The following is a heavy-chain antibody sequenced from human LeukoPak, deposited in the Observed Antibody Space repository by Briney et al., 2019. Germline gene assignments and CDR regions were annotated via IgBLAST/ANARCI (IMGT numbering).Heavy chain of an antibody. V-gene: IGHV3-33*01. J-gene: IGHJ5*02. Sequence: PGRSLRLSCAASGFTFSSYGMHWVRQAPGKGLEWVAVIWYDGSTKYYADSVKGQFTISRDNSKNTLYLQMNSLRAEDTAVYYCARDHVPILWFGEFEKNWFDPWGQGTLVTVSS. CDR1: GFTFSSYG. CDR2: IWYDGSTK. CDR3: ARDHVPILWFGEFEKNWFDP. D-gene: IGHD3-10*01.